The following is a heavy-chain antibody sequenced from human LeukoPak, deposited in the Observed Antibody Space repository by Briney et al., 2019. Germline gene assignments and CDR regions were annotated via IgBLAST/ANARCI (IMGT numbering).Heavy chain of an antibody. CDR3: AGDFGISEVY. CDR1: GFTFRRYW. V-gene: IGHV3-74*01. D-gene: IGHD1-20*01. J-gene: IGHJ4*02. CDR2: MNSDGSST. Sequence: GGSLRLSCAASGFTFRRYWLHWVRQAPGKGPVWVSRMNSDGSSTSYADSVKGRFTISRDNAKNTLYLQMNSLRAEDTAVYYCAGDFGISEVYWGQGTLVTVSS.